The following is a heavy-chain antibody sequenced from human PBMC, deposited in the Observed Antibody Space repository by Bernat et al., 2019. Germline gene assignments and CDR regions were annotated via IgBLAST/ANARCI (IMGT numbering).Heavy chain of an antibody. CDR1: GFTFSDYY. J-gene: IGHJ6*03. V-gene: IGHV3-11*05. CDR3: ARGTSTSAPYMDV. CDR2: ISSSSSYT. Sequence: QVQLVESGGGLVKPGGSLRLSCSASGFTFSDYYMSWIRQAPGKGLDWVSYISSSSSYTNYADSVKGRFTISRDHDKNSLYLQMNSLRAEDTAVYYCARGTSTSAPYMDVWGKGTTVTVSS.